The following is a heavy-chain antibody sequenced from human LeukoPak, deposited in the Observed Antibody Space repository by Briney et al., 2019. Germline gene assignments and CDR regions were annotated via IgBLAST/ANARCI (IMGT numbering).Heavy chain of an antibody. J-gene: IGHJ5*02. Sequence: ASETLSLTCTVSGGSISSSSYYWGWLRQPPGKGLEWIGSIYYSGSTYYNPSLKSRVTISVDTSKNQFSLKLSSVTAADTAVYYCARDHGDSSGYYAWGQGTLVTVSS. CDR3: ARDHGDSSGYYA. V-gene: IGHV4-39*07. D-gene: IGHD3-22*01. CDR1: GGSISSSSYY. CDR2: IYYSGST.